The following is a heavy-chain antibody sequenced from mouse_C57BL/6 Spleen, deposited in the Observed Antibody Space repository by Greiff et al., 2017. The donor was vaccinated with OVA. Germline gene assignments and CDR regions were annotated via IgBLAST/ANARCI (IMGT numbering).Heavy chain of an antibody. J-gene: IGHJ2*01. CDR3: ARDRGGLRQGFDY. D-gene: IGHD2-4*01. CDR2: ISYDGSN. V-gene: IGHV3-6*01. Sequence: EVKLEESGPGLVKPSQSLSLTCSVTGYSITSGYYWNWIRQFPGNKLEWMGYISYDGSNNYNASLKNRISITRDTSKNQFFLKLNSVTTEDTATYYCARDRGGLRQGFDYWGQGTTLTVSS. CDR1: GYSITSGYY.